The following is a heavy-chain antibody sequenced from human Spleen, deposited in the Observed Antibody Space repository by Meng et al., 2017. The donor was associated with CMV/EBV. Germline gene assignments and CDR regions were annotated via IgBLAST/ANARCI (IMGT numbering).Heavy chain of an antibody. J-gene: IGHJ4*02. Sequence: ASVKVSCKTSGYSFTIFGISWVRQAPGQGLEWMGVINPSGGSASYAQKFQGRVTMTRDTSTSTVYMEVSSLRSEDTAVYYCARLVVPSATIYYFDYWGQGTLVTVSS. V-gene: IGHV1-46*01. D-gene: IGHD2-2*01. CDR1: GYSFTIFG. CDR2: INPSGGSA. CDR3: ARLVVPSATIYYFDY.